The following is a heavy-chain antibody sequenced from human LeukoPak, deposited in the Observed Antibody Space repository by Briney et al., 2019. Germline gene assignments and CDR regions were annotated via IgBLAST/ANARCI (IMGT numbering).Heavy chain of an antibody. CDR1: GGTFSSYA. J-gene: IGHJ4*02. CDR3: ARDEDDGISVNVDY. CDR2: IIPIFGTA. V-gene: IGHV1-69*13. Sequence: ASVKVSCKASGGTFSSYAISWVRQAPGQGLEWMGGIIPIFGTANYAQKFQGRVTITADESTSTAYMELSSLRSDDTAVYYCARDEDDGISVNVDYWGQGTLVTVSS. D-gene: IGHD1-1*01.